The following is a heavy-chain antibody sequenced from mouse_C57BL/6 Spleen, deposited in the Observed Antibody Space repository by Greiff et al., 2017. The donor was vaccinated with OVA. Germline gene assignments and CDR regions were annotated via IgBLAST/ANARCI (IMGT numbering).Heavy chain of an antibody. V-gene: IGHV1-52*01. CDR1: GYTFTSYW. CDR2: IDPSDSET. J-gene: IGHJ3*01. Sequence: QVQLQQPGAELVRPGSSVKLSCKASGYTFTSYWMHWVKQRPIQGLEWIGNIDPSDSETHYNQKFKDKATLTVDKSSSTAYMQLSSLTSEDSAVYYCARGSYGYDMRFDYWGQGTLVTVSA. CDR3: ARGSYGYDMRFDY. D-gene: IGHD2-2*01.